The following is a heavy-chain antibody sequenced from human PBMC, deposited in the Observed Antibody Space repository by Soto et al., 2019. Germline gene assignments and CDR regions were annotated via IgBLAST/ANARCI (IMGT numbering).Heavy chain of an antibody. CDR3: AASESSRRVWYYYGMDV. V-gene: IGHV1-58*01. Sequence: ASVKVSCKASGFTFTSSAVQWLRQARGQRLEWIGWIVVGGGNTNYAQKFQERVTITRDMSTSTAYMELSSLRSEDTAVYYCAASESSRRVWYYYGMDVWGQGTTVTVS. CDR1: GFTFTSSA. CDR2: IVVGGGNT. D-gene: IGHD3-22*01. J-gene: IGHJ6*02.